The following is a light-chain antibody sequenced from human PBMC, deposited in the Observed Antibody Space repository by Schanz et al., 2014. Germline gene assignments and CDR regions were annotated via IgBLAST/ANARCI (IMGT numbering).Light chain of an antibody. CDR1: SSNIEINT. Sequence: QSVLTQPPSASGPPGQRVTISCSGSSSNIEINTVNWYQQFPGTAPKLLIYVNSQRPSGVPDRFSGSKSGNTASLTVSGLQAEDEADYYCSSFAGHKVFGGGTKLTVL. CDR2: VNS. J-gene: IGLJ2*01. CDR3: SSFAGHKV. V-gene: IGLV1-44*01.